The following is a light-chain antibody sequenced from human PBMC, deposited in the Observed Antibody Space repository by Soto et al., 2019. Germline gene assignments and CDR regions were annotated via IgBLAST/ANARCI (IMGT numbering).Light chain of an antibody. CDR3: HQTFATPWT. CDR2: AAS. J-gene: IGKJ1*01. V-gene: IGKV1-39*01. Sequence: DFQMTQSPSSLSASVGDRVTITCRASQSIGTYLNWYQKKPGKASKLLIHAASTLQSGAPSTFSGSGYGTDFALTISSLQPEDIATYYCHQTFATPWTFAHGTKVEIK. CDR1: QSIGTY.